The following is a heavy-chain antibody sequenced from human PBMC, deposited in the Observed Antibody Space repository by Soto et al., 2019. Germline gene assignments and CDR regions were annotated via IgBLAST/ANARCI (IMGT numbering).Heavy chain of an antibody. Sequence: EVQLVETGGGFIQPGGSLRLSCAASGISISSSYMSWVRQAPGKGLEWVSLIYSGTNTYYEASVKGRFTISRDNSKNTLYRQRNRLRAEDTAVSYCARASDLLHAYFGMDVWGQGTTVTVSS. V-gene: IGHV3-53*02. CDR3: ARASDLLHAYFGMDV. J-gene: IGHJ6*02. CDR1: GISISSSY. D-gene: IGHD3-3*01. CDR2: IYSGTNT.